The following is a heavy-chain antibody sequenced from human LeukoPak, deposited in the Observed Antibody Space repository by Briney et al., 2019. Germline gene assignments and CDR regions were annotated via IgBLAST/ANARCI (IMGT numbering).Heavy chain of an antibody. J-gene: IGHJ4*02. Sequence: GGSLRLSCSASGFTFSAYAMYWVRQAPGKGLEYVSGISNDGSRSFYADSVKGRFTISRDNSKNTLYLQMSSLRAEDTALYYCVKITSVTGGDCWGQGTRLTVSS. D-gene: IGHD1-1*01. CDR2: ISNDGSRS. CDR1: GFTFSAYA. CDR3: VKITSVTGGDC. V-gene: IGHV3-64D*09.